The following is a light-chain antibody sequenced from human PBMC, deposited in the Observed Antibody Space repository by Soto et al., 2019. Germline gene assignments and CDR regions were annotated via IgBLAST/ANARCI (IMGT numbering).Light chain of an antibody. J-gene: IGKJ3*01. V-gene: IGKV1-12*01. CDR3: QQTNSFPFT. CDR2: ATS. CDR1: QDISSW. Sequence: DIQMTQSPSSVSASIGDRVTITCRASQDISSWLAWYQQKPGKAPQLLIYATSSVHVGVPSWFSGRGSGTEFTLTISSLQPGDVASYYCQQTNSFPFTFGPGTRVDIK.